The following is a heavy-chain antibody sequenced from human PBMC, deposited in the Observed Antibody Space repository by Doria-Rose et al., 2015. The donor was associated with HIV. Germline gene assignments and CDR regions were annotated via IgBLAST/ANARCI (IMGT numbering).Heavy chain of an antibody. D-gene: IGHD6-13*01. Sequence: QVQLVQSGPVLVKPTETLTLTCTVSGVSLSSPGMGVSWIRQPPRKALEWLANIFSDDERSYKTSPKSRLTISRAPSKSQVVLTMTDMDPVDTATYYCARIKSSRWYHKYYFDFWGQGTLVIVSA. J-gene: IGHJ4*02. V-gene: IGHV2-26*01. CDR3: ARIKSSRWYHKYYFDF. CDR2: IFSDDER. CDR1: GVSLSSPGMG.